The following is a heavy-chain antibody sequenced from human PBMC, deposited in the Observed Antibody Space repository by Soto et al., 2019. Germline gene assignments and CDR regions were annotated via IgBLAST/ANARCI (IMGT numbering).Heavy chain of an antibody. Sequence: SETLSHTCAVYGGSLRGCYSPWIRQTPVNGHEWIGETNHSGSTNDTPPLKSRVTRSVAPSKNQFSLKLSSVTAADTAVYYCASGGFSSFRGVTADYYYYYDMDVWGQGTKIT. CDR2: TNHSGST. J-gene: IGHJ6*02. V-gene: IGHV4-34*01. CDR3: ASGGFSSFRGVTADYYYYYDMDV. CDR1: GGSLRGCY. D-gene: IGHD3-10*01.